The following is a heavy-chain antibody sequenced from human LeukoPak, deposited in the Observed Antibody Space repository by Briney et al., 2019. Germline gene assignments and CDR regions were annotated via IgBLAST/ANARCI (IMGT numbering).Heavy chain of an antibody. Sequence: SETLSPAWPLAGRSATILSAGCNRQPPGKGLEWIGYIYYSGSTNYNPSLKSRVTISVDTSKNQFSLKLSSVTAADTAVYYCARAAPWLDPWGQGTLVTVSS. CDR3: ARAAPWLDP. CDR2: IYYSGST. CDR1: GRSATILS. V-gene: IGHV4-59*02. J-gene: IGHJ5*02.